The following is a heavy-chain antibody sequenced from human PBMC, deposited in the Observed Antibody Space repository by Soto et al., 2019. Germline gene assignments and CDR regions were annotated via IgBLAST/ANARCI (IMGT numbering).Heavy chain of an antibody. V-gene: IGHV1-58*01. Sequence: GASVKVSCKASGFTFTISAVQWVRQARGQRLEWIGWIVVGSGNTNYAQKFQERVTITRDMSTSTAYMELSSLRSEDTAVYYCAAGALVGPRTYYYGSGSYSPDAFDIWGQGTMVTVS. CDR2: IVVGSGNT. D-gene: IGHD3-10*01. CDR3: AAGALVGPRTYYYGSGSYSPDAFDI. CDR1: GFTFTISA. J-gene: IGHJ3*02.